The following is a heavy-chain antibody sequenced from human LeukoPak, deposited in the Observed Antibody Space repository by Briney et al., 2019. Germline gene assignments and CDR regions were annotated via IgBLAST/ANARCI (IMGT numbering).Heavy chain of an antibody. Sequence: SGRPLRLSCAASGFTFSSYGMHWVRQAPGKGLEGVAVISYDGSNKYYADSVKGRFTISRDNSKNTLYLQMNSLRAEDTAVYYCAHTHLTLWFGELLPKRGMDVWGKGTTVTVSS. CDR3: AHTHLTLWFGELLPKRGMDV. J-gene: IGHJ6*04. CDR1: GFTFSSYG. V-gene: IGHV3-30*03. CDR2: ISYDGSNK. D-gene: IGHD3-10*01.